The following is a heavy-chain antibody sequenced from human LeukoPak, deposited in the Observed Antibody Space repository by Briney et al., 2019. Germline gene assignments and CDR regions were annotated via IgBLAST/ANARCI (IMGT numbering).Heavy chain of an antibody. V-gene: IGHV1-46*01. J-gene: IGHJ5*02. Sequence: EASVKVSCKASGYTFTNYYMVWERQAPGQGLEWMGIINPSGGSTTYAQKFQGRVTVTRDTSTSTVYMELSSLRSEDTAIYYCARGGAGDMYNFFDPWGQGTLVTVSS. D-gene: IGHD3-16*01. CDR3: ARGGAGDMYNFFDP. CDR2: INPSGGST. CDR1: GYTFTNYY.